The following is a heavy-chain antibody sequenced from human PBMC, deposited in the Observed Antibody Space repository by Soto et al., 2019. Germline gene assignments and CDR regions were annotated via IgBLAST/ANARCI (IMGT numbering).Heavy chain of an antibody. CDR1: CESIGSSTNY. CDR3: ARHEWLQLWLVTEY. D-gene: IGHD5-18*01. CDR2: IYHSGNT. Sequence: KPSETLSLTCSGSCESIGSSTNYWGWIRQPPGKGLEWIGTIYHSGNTYYNPTLKSRVAISVDMSKNQFSLRLNSVTAADTAVYYCARHEWLQLWLVTEYWGQGALVTVSS. J-gene: IGHJ4*02. V-gene: IGHV4-39*01.